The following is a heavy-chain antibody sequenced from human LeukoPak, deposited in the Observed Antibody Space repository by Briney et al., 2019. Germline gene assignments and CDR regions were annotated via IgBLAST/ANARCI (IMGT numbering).Heavy chain of an antibody. CDR3: ARGWGDCGGGSCYIDA. D-gene: IGHD2-15*01. Sequence: PSQTLSLTCAVSGGSISSGGYSWSWIRQPPGKGLEWIGYIYHSGSTYYNPSLKSRVTISVDTSKNQISLKLTSGTAADTAVYYCARGWGDCGGGSCYIDAWGQGTLVTVSS. V-gene: IGHV4-30-2*01. J-gene: IGHJ5*02. CDR1: GGSISSGGYS. CDR2: IYHSGST.